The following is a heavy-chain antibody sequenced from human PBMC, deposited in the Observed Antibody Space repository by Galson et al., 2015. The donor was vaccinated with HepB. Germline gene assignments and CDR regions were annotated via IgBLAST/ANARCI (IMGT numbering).Heavy chain of an antibody. Sequence: SVKVSCKASGYTFTSYAMHWVRQAPGQRLEWMGWINAGNGNTKYSQKFQGRVTITRDTSASTAYMELSGLRSEDTAVYYCARDPSIMITFGGVIVNGWFDPWGQGTLVTVSS. CDR2: INAGNGNT. J-gene: IGHJ5*02. D-gene: IGHD3-16*02. V-gene: IGHV1-3*01. CDR1: GYTFTSYA. CDR3: ARDPSIMITFGGVIVNGWFDP.